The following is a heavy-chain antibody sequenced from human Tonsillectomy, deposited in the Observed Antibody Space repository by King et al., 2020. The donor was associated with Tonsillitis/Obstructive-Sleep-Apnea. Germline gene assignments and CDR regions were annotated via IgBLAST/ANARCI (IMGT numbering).Heavy chain of an antibody. CDR1: GYRVSSSW. D-gene: IGHD6-6*01. J-gene: IGHJ4*02. CDR3: ARLGDSSSFVSLDYFDY. Sequence: VQLVESGAEVKKPGESLKISCEGSGYRVSSSWIGWVRQMPGKGLEWMGILYPGDSDTRYSRSLEGLVTISADKSVSTAYLQWSSLKASDTAMYYCARLGDSSSFVSLDYFDYWGQGTLVTVSS. CDR2: LYPGDSDT. V-gene: IGHV5-51*01.